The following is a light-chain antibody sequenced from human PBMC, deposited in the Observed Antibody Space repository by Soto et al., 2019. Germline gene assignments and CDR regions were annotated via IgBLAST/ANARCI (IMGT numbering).Light chain of an antibody. CDR2: WAS. CDR1: QIFLYSSNNKNY. V-gene: IGKV4-1*01. CDR3: QQYYSTPWT. Sequence: DIVMTQSPDSLAVSLCERATISCKSSQIFLYSSNNKNYLAWYQQKPGQPPKLLIYWASTRESGVPDRFSGSGSGTDFTLTISSLQAEDVAVYYCQQYYSTPWTFGQGTKVDIK. J-gene: IGKJ1*01.